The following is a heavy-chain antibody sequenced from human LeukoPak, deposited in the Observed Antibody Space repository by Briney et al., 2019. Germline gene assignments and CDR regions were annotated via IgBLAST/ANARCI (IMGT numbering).Heavy chain of an antibody. CDR1: GYTFTGYY. D-gene: IGHD2-15*01. CDR2: INPNSGGT. J-gene: IGHJ6*03. Sequence: ASVKVSCKASGYTFTGYYMHWVRQAPGQGLEWMGWINPNSGGTNYAQKFQGRVTMTRDTSISTAYMELSRLRSDDTAVYYCARDPSYCSGGSCYLTRYYYYMDVWGKGITLTISS. V-gene: IGHV1-2*02. CDR3: ARDPSYCSGGSCYLTRYYYYMDV.